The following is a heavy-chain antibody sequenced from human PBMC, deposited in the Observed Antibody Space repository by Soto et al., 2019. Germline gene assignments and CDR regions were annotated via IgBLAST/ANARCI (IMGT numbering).Heavy chain of an antibody. Sequence: QVQLQESGPGLVKPSETLSLTCTVSGGSISSYYWSWIRQPPGKGLEWIGYIYYSGSTNYNPSLKSRVTISVDTSKNQFSLKLSSVTAADTAVYYCARCYGPGFDYWGQGTLVTVSS. CDR3: ARCYGPGFDY. D-gene: IGHD2-15*01. J-gene: IGHJ4*02. V-gene: IGHV4-59*08. CDR2: IYYSGST. CDR1: GGSISSYY.